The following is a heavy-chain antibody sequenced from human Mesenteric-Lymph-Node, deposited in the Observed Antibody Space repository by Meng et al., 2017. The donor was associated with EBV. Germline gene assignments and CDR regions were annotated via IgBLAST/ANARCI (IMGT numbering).Heavy chain of an antibody. CDR2: IYYSGTT. Sequence: LLCNEVGPGPVNPSAPLSLICSVSGGAISSSAYYCGWLRQPPGKGLEWIGNIYYSGTTYYDPSLESRVTISMDTSKNQISLKMSSVTAADTAIYFCARALLLSGHEFDYWGQGSLVTVSS. J-gene: IGHJ4*02. CDR1: GGAISSSAYY. V-gene: IGHV4-39*01. CDR3: ARALLLSGHEFDY. D-gene: IGHD2-21*01.